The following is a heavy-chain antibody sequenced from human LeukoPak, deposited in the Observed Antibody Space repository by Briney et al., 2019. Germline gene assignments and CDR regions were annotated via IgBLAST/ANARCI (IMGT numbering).Heavy chain of an antibody. V-gene: IGHV3-7*05. Sequence: PGGSLRLSCAASGFTFSNYWMTWVRQAPGKGLEWVANINQDGSEKYYVDSVKGRFTISRDNSNNTLYLQMNSLRAEDTAVYYCAKGRTPDYWGQGTLVTVSS. J-gene: IGHJ4*02. CDR1: GFTFSNYW. D-gene: IGHD2-15*01. CDR2: INQDGSEK. CDR3: AKGRTPDY.